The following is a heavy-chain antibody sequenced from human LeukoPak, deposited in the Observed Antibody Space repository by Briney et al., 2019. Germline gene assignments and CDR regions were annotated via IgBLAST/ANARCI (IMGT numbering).Heavy chain of an antibody. CDR2: INPNSGGT. CDR1: GYTFTGYY. Sequence: ASVQVSCKASGYTFTGYYMHWVRQAPGQGLEWMGWINPNSGGTNYAQKFQGRVTMTRDTSISTAYMELSRLRSDDTAVYYCARGPKLRYFDWFPDGYYGMDVWGQGTTVTVSS. CDR3: ARGPKLRYFDWFPDGYYGMDV. J-gene: IGHJ6*02. V-gene: IGHV1-2*02. D-gene: IGHD3-9*01.